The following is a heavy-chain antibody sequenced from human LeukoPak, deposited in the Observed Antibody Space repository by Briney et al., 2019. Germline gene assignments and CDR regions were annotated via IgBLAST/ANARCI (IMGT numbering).Heavy chain of an antibody. V-gene: IGHV4-4*07. CDR2: IYSSGST. J-gene: IGHJ4*02. CDR1: GVSITTNY. Sequence: MTSETLSLTCNVSGVSITTNYWTWIRQSAGKGLEWIGRIYSSGSTNYHPSLQSRVTISIDKSKNRFSLKLRSVTAGDTAIYYCAREGAEGDYFDYWGQGALVTVSS. D-gene: IGHD3-16*01. CDR3: AREGAEGDYFDY.